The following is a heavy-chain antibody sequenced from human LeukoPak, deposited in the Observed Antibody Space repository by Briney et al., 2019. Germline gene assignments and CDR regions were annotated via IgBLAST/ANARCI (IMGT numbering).Heavy chain of an antibody. CDR1: RFTFGDYA. J-gene: IGHJ3*01. V-gene: IGHV3-9*01. CDR3: AKSLTRGQRNAFDV. CDR2: INWSSDSI. Sequence: GGSLRLSCAASRFTFGDYAMYWVRQAPGKGLEWVSGINWSSDSIGYADSVKGRFTISRDNAKNSLYLQMNSLKGEDTALYYCAKSLTRGQRNAFDVWGQGTMVTVSS. D-gene: IGHD6-25*01.